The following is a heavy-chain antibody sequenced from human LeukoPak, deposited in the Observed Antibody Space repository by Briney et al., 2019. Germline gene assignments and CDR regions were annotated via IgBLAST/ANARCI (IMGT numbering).Heavy chain of an antibody. D-gene: IGHD6-19*01. Sequence: SVKVSCKASGGTFSSYAISWVRQAPGQGLEWMGGIIPIFGTANYAQKFQGRVTITADESTSTAYMELSSLRFEDTAVYYCARGVEYSSGWYEAENDAFDIWGQGTMVTVSS. CDR1: GGTFSSYA. J-gene: IGHJ3*02. CDR2: IIPIFGTA. CDR3: ARGVEYSSGWYEAENDAFDI. V-gene: IGHV1-69*01.